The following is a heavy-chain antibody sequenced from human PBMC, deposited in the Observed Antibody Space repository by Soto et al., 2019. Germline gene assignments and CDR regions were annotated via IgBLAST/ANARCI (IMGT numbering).Heavy chain of an antibody. CDR1: GFTFSSYA. CDR3: ANLDGYYFWSGYFDY. D-gene: IGHD3-3*01. V-gene: IGHV3-23*01. Sequence: EVQLLESGGGLVQPGGSLRLSCAASGFTFSSYAMSWVRQAPGKGLEWVSAISGSGGSTYYADSVKGRFTISRDNSKNTLYLQMNSLRAEDTAVYYCANLDGYYFWSGYFDYWGQGTLVTVSS. J-gene: IGHJ4*02. CDR2: ISGSGGST.